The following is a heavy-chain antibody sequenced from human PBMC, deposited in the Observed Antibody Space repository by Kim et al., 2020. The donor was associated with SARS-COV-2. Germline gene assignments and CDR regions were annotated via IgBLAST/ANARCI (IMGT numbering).Heavy chain of an antibody. D-gene: IGHD5-12*01. J-gene: IGHJ4*02. CDR3: ARESEMAKTKAMDD. Sequence: ADSVKGRFTISRDNAKDSLYRQMNSLGAEDTAVYYCARESEMAKTKAMDDWGQGTLVTVSS. V-gene: IGHV3-21*01.